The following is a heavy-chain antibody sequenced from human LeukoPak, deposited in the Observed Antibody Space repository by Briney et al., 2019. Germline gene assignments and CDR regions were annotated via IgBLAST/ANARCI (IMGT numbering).Heavy chain of an antibody. CDR1: GFTFSSYS. J-gene: IGHJ6*03. CDR2: ISSSSSYI. V-gene: IGHV3-21*01. CDR3: ARGPGGYMDV. Sequence: PGGSPRLSCAASGFTFSSYSMNWVRQAPGKGLEWVSSISSSSSYIYYADSVKGRFTISRDNAKNSLYLQMNSLGAEDTAVYYCARGPGGYMDVWGKGTTVTVSS.